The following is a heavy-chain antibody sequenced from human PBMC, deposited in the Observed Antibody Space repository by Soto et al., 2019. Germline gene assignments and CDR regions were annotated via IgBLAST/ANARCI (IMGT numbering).Heavy chain of an antibody. Sequence: GGSLRLSCAASGFTFSSYAMHWVRQAPGKGLEWVAVISYDGSNKYYADSVKGRFTISRDNSKNTLYLQMNSLRAEDTAVYYCARDLPIKDDMLTGFKMGYYYYGMDVWGQGTTVTVSS. V-gene: IGHV3-30-3*01. CDR2: ISYDGSNK. J-gene: IGHJ6*02. CDR1: GFTFSSYA. CDR3: ARDLPIKDDMLTGFKMGYYYYGMDV. D-gene: IGHD3-9*01.